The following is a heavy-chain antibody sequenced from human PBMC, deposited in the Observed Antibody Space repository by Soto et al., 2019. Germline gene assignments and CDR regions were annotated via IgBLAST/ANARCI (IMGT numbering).Heavy chain of an antibody. Sequence: EVQLVESGGSVIRPGGSLRLSCAASGFAFQNHGMAWVRQVPGKGLEWVAGISGSGVNAGYADSVKGRFTISRHNGDNSLYLEINNLGVEDTALYHCARKPHWQYWYFDLWGRGTLVTVSS. V-gene: IGHV3-20*01. CDR2: ISGSGVNA. D-gene: IGHD1-1*01. CDR3: ARKPHWQYWYFDL. J-gene: IGHJ2*01. CDR1: GFAFQNHG.